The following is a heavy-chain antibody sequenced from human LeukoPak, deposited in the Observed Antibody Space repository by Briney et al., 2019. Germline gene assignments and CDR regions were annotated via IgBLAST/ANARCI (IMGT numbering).Heavy chain of an antibody. CDR2: ISGSGGST. J-gene: IGHJ4*02. V-gene: IGHV3-23*01. CDR1: GFTFSSYA. D-gene: IGHD5-24*01. Sequence: GGSLRLSCAASGFTFSSYAMSWVRQALGKGLEWVSAISGSGGSTYYADSVKGRFTISRDNSKNTLYLQMNSLRAEDTAVYYCAKDLSSDGYNTGNFDYWGQGTLVTVSS. CDR3: AKDLSSDGYNTGNFDY.